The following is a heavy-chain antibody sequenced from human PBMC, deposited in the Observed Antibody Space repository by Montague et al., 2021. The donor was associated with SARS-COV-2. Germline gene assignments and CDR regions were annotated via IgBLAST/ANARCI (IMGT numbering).Heavy chain of an antibody. J-gene: IGHJ5*02. CDR3: ARLTTSGSIA. CDR2: IFYRGNT. V-gene: IGHV4-39*01. D-gene: IGHD6-19*01. Sequence: SETLSLTCTASGGSINNTSYYWGWIRQPPGKGLEWIGSIFYRGNTHYNASLKSRVTVSVDTSKNQFSLILTSVTAADTALYYCARLTTSGSIAWGQGTLVTVPS. CDR1: GGSINNTSYY.